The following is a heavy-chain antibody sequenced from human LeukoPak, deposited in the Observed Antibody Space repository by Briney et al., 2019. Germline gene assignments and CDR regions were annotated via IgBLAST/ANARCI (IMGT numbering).Heavy chain of an antibody. CDR3: ARVEDPDYYDRSGYSPYFDY. V-gene: IGHV4-34*01. Sequence: PSETLSLTCAVYGGSFSGYYWSWIRQPPGKGLEWIGEINHSGSTNYNPSLKSRVTISVDTSKNQFSLKLSSVTAADTAVYYCARVEDPDYYDRSGYSPYFDYWGQGTLVTVSS. J-gene: IGHJ4*02. D-gene: IGHD3-22*01. CDR2: INHSGST. CDR1: GGSFSGYY.